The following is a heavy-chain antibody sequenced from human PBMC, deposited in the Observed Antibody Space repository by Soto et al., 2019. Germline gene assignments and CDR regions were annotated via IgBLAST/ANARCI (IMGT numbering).Heavy chain of an antibody. CDR3: AGDGHYGDYYYYYGMAV. Sequence: ASVKVSCKAPGYTFTSYAMHWVQQAPGQGHEWMGWISAYNAKTNYVQKIQGRVTMTKDKSKSTAYLELSSLRYEDTAFFYCAGDGHYGDYYYYYGMAVGAKGTRVTVPQ. V-gene: IGHV1-18*01. J-gene: IGHJ6*04. CDR1: GYTFTSYA. CDR2: ISAYNAKT. D-gene: IGHD4-17*01.